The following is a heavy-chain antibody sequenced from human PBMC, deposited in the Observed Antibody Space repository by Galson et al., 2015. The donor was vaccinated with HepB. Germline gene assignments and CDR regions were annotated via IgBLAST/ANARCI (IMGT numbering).Heavy chain of an antibody. V-gene: IGHV2-70*04. CDR1: GFSLSTSGMR. CDR2: IDWDDDK. D-gene: IGHD6-6*01. Sequence: PALVKPTQPLTLTCTFSGFSLSTSGMRVSWIRQPPGKALEWLARIDWDDDKFYSTSLKTRLTISKDTSKNQVVLTMTNMDPVDTATYYCARCTIAARYLDWGQGTLVTVSS. CDR3: ARCTIAARYLD. J-gene: IGHJ4*02.